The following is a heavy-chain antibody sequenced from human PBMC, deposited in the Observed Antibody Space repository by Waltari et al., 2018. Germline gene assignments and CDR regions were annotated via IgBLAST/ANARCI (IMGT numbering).Heavy chain of an antibody. CDR1: GFTFSTYG. J-gene: IGHJ4*02. CDR3: AKVGLNGEHFDY. D-gene: IGHD4-17*01. Sequence: QVQLVESGGGVVHPGGSLKLSCEASGFTFSTYGMHWVRQAPGKGLEWVTFIRYDGSNKYFADSVKGRFSISRDISKNTLYLQMNSLRAEDTAMYYCAKVGLNGEHFDYWGQGTLVTVSS. V-gene: IGHV3-30*02. CDR2: IRYDGSNK.